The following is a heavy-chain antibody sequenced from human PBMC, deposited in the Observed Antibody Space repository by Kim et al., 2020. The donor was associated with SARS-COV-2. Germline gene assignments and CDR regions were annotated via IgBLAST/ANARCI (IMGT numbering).Heavy chain of an antibody. CDR2: ST. J-gene: IGHJ3*02. CDR3: ARSFRNAFDI. Sequence: STDYAVSVKSRIIINPDTTKNHFSLQLNSVTPEDTAVYYCARSFRNAFDIWGQGTMVTVSS. V-gene: IGHV6-1*01.